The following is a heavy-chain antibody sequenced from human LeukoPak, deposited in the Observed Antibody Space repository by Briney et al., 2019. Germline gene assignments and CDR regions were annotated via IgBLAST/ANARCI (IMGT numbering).Heavy chain of an antibody. CDR2: IRYDGSNK. CDR1: GFTFSSYG. CDR3: ARQGYFDSSAYLPFDF. Sequence: GGSLRLSCAASGFTFSSYGMHWVRQAPGKGLEWVAFIRYDGSNKYYADSVKGRFTISRDNSKNTLYLQMSSLRAEDTAVYYCARQGYFDSSAYLPFDFWGQGTLVTVSS. V-gene: IGHV3-30*02. D-gene: IGHD3-22*01. J-gene: IGHJ4*02.